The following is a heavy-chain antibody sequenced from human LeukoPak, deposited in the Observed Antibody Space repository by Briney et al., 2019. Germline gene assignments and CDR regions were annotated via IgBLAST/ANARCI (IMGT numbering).Heavy chain of an antibody. CDR1: GFTFSSYE. CDR3: AELGITMIGGV. Sequence: GGSLRLSCAASGFTFSSYEMNWVRQAPGKGLERVSYISSSGSTIYYADSMKSRFTISRDNAKNSLYLQMNSLRAEDTAVYYCAELGITMIGGVWGKGTTVTISS. V-gene: IGHV3-48*03. J-gene: IGHJ6*04. CDR2: ISSSGSTI. D-gene: IGHD3-10*02.